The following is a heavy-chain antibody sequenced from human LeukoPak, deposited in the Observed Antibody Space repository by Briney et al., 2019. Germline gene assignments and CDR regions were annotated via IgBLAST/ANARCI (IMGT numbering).Heavy chain of an antibody. Sequence: GGSLRLSCAASGFTLSSYEMNWVRQPPGKGLEWVSYINSSGRTIYYADSVKGRFTISRDNAKRSLYLKVHSLRAEDTAVYYCARGYAIYYFDHWGQGTLVTVSS. CDR2: INSSGRTI. J-gene: IGHJ4*02. V-gene: IGHV3-48*03. CDR1: GFTLSSYE. CDR3: ARGYAIYYFDH. D-gene: IGHD5-12*01.